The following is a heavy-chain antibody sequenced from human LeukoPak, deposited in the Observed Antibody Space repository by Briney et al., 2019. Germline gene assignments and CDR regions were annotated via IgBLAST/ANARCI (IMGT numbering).Heavy chain of an antibody. CDR2: IIPIFGTA. V-gene: IGHV1-69*13. J-gene: IGHJ6*03. D-gene: IGHD4-17*01. Sequence: ASVKVSCKASGGTFSSYAISWVRQAPGQGLEWMGGIIPIFGTANYAQKFQGRVTITADESTSTAYMELSSLRSEDTAVYFCARGPDYGDFSFYYYMDVWGKGTTVSVSS. CDR3: ARGPDYGDFSFYYYMDV. CDR1: GGTFSSYA.